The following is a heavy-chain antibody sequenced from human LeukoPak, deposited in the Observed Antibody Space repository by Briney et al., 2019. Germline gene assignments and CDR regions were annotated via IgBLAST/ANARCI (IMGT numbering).Heavy chain of an antibody. D-gene: IGHD6-13*01. CDR2: YSSGGKHP. Sequence: PGGSLRLSCAASGFDFNNYVIHWVRQAPGKGLEWVTIYSSGGKHPYSADSVKGRFTISRDNNKNSLYLQMNSLRPEDTALYYCAKGTSSWHEFDYWGQGTLVTVSS. CDR1: GFDFNNYV. V-gene: IGHV3-30*18. CDR3: AKGTSSWHEFDY. J-gene: IGHJ4*02.